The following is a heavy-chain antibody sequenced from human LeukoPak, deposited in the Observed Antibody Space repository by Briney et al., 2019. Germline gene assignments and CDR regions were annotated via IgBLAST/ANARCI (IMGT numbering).Heavy chain of an antibody. D-gene: IGHD3-3*01. V-gene: IGHV4-61*02. Sequence: PSQTLSLTCTVSGGSISSGNYYWSWIRQPAGRGLEWIGRIYTSGTTNYSPSLKSRVTISVDTSKNRFSLKLTSMTAADTAVYYCARDRVWRPGYYMDVWGKGTTVTVSS. CDR3: ARDRVWRPGYYMDV. CDR1: GGSISSGNYY. J-gene: IGHJ6*03. CDR2: IYTSGTT.